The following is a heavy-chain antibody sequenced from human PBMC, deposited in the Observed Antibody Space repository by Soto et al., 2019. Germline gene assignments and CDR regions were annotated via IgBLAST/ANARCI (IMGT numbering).Heavy chain of an antibody. V-gene: IGHV4-39*01. CDR1: GVSISSSDFY. Sequence: LSETLSLTCTVSGVSISSSDFYWVWLRQTPGKGLEFIGSMYYSGTTYYNPSLKSRVTISVDTSKNQFTLKLISVTAADTAVYYCAVVDSTGNWFDPWGEGDLVTVYS. CDR2: MYYSGTT. J-gene: IGHJ5*02. D-gene: IGHD2-15*01. CDR3: AVVDSTGNWFDP.